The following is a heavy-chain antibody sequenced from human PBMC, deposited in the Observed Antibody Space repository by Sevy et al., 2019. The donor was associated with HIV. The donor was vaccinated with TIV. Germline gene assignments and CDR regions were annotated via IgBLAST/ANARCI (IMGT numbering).Heavy chain of an antibody. J-gene: IGHJ3*02. V-gene: IGHV1-2*06. Sequence: ASVKVSCKTTGYIFSEYNMHWVRQAPGQGLEWMALINPNSGVTIYAQKFRGRVSLTRDTSMSTAYMELSALTSDDTAVYYCVREDNNAPRTLLTFDIWGQGTMVTVSS. D-gene: IGHD3-9*01. CDR2: INPNSGVT. CDR3: VREDNNAPRTLLTFDI. CDR1: GYIFSEYN.